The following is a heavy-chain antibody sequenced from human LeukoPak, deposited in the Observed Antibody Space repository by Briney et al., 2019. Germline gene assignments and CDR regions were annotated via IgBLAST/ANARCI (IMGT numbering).Heavy chain of an antibody. Sequence: SETLSLTCAVYGGSFSGYYWSWIRQPPGKGLEWIGEINHSGSTNYNPSLKSRVTISVDTSKNQFSLKLSSVTAADTAVYYCARGPGDYIWGSYRRFDYWGQGTLVTVSS. V-gene: IGHV4-34*01. CDR1: GGSFSGYY. CDR2: INHSGST. J-gene: IGHJ4*02. D-gene: IGHD3-16*02. CDR3: ARGPGDYIWGSYRRFDY.